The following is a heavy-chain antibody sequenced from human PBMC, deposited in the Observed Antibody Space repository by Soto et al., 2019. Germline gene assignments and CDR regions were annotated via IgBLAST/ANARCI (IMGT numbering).Heavy chain of an antibody. Sequence: PSETLSLTCAVSGGSISSDNWWTWVRQPPGKGLEWIGDIYHGGTINYNPSLKSRASISVDKSKKYFSLKLTFVTAADTAMYYSTRAKLNWLDPWGQGTLVTVSS. J-gene: IGHJ5*02. CDR2: IYHGGTI. CDR1: GGSISSDNW. V-gene: IGHV4-4*02. D-gene: IGHD1-1*01. CDR3: TRAKLNWLDP.